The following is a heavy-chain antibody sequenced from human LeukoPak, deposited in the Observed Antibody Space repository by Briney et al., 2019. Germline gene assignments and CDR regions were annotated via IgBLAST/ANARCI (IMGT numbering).Heavy chain of an antibody. D-gene: IGHD6-6*01. CDR3: ARAVSIAARLALGY. V-gene: IGHV1-46*01. CDR2: INPSGGST. Sequence: VASVKVSCKASGYTFTSYYMHWVRQAPGQGLEWMGIINPSGGSTSYAQKFQGRVTMTRDTSTSTAYMELSRLRSDDTAVYYCARAVSIAARLALGYWGQGTLVTVSS. CDR1: GYTFTSYY. J-gene: IGHJ4*02.